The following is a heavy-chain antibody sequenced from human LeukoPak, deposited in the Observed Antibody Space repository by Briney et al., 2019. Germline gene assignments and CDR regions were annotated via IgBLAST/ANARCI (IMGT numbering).Heavy chain of an antibody. Sequence: GGSLRLSCAVSGFTFSSYSMSWVRQAPGKGLEWVAVIWYDGTSKDYADSVKGRFTFSRDNSKNTLYLQMNSLTVEDTAVYYCARSQSSSLIDYWGQGTLVTVSS. CDR1: GFTFSSYS. CDR2: IWYDGTSK. D-gene: IGHD6-13*01. V-gene: IGHV3-33*08. CDR3: ARSQSSSLIDY. J-gene: IGHJ4*02.